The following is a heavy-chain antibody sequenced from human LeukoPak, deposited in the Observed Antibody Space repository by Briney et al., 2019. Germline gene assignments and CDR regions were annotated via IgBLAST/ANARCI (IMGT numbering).Heavy chain of an antibody. Sequence: GGSLRLSCAASGFTFIRYRMTWVRQAPGKGLEWVASISGSSSSIYYADSVKGRFTISRDNSKNTLYLQMNSLRAEDTAVYYCARDTIVGAIPYYFDYRGQGTLVTVSS. CDR1: GFTFIRYR. J-gene: IGHJ4*02. D-gene: IGHD1-26*01. V-gene: IGHV3-21*01. CDR2: ISGSSSSI. CDR3: ARDTIVGAIPYYFDY.